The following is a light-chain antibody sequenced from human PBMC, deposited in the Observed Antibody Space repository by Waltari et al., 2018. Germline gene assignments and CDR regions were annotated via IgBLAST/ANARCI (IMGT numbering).Light chain of an antibody. V-gene: IGKV2-40*01. Sequence: DIVMTQTPLSLHVTPGEPASISCRSSQSLLDSGDGNTYLDWYLQKPGQSPQLLIYTLSYLASGVPDRFSGSVSGTDFTLKISRGEAEDVGVYYCMQRIEFPSALTFGGGTKVEIK. CDR1: QSLLDSGDGNTY. J-gene: IGKJ4*01. CDR2: TLS. CDR3: MQRIEFPSALT.